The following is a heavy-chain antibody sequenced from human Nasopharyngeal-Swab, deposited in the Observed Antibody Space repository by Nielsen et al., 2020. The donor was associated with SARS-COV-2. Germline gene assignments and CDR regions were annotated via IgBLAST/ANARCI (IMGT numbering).Heavy chain of an antibody. CDR3: AKRDFYDTTGYFDE. Sequence: GESLKISCAASGFTFSSYAMSWVRQAPGKGLEWVSIISGSGDTTYYADSVKDRFTISRDNSKNTLFLQMYSLKAEDTAVYYCAKRDFYDTTGYFDEWGQGTLVTVSS. CDR2: ISGSGDTT. CDR1: GFTFSSYA. V-gene: IGHV3-23*01. J-gene: IGHJ4*02. D-gene: IGHD3-22*01.